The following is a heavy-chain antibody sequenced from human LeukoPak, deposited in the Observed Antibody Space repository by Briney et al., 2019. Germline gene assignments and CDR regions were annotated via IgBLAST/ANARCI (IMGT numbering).Heavy chain of an antibody. V-gene: IGHV1-69*05. Sequence: SVKDSCKASGGTFNSYAISWVRQAPGQGLEWMGGIMPLFGTANYAQEFQGRVTFTTDESASTAYMEVSSLRSEDTAVYYCASGSLGDGYGVGDYYQYMDVWGKGTTVTVSS. CDR2: IMPLFGTA. CDR3: ASGSLGDGYGVGDYYQYMDV. CDR1: GGTFNSYA. J-gene: IGHJ6*03. D-gene: IGHD5-24*01.